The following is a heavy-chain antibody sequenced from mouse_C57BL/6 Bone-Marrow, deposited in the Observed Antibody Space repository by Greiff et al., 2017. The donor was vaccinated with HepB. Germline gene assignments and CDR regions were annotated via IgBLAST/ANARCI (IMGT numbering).Heavy chain of an antibody. CDR3: ARGIYDGNHEPLDY. D-gene: IGHD2-1*01. J-gene: IGHJ2*01. V-gene: IGHV1-4*01. CDR2: LNPSSGYT. CDR1: GYTFTSYT. Sequence: QVQLKESGAELARPGASVKMSCKASGYTFTSYTMHWVKQRPGQGLEWIGYLNPSSGYTKYNQKFKDKAPLTADKSASTAYMQLSSLTSEDSAVYYCARGIYDGNHEPLDYWGQGTTRTVSS.